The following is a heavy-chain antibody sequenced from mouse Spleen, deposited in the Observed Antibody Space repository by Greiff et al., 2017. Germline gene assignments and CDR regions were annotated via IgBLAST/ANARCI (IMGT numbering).Heavy chain of an antibody. Sequence: QVQLQQPGAELVRPGTSVKLSCKASGYTFTSYWMHWVKQRPGQGLEWIGVIDPSDSYTNYNQKFKGKASLTVDTSSSTAYMQLSSLTSEDSAVYYCASHDLFAYWGQGTLVTVSA. D-gene: IGHD2-12*01. CDR3: ASHDLFAY. CDR1: GYTFTSYW. CDR2: IDPSDSYT. J-gene: IGHJ3*01. V-gene: IGHV1-59*01.